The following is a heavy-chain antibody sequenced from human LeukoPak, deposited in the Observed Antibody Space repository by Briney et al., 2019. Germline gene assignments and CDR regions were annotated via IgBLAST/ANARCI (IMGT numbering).Heavy chain of an antibody. CDR3: ARDLGSSAYYYNVAFDI. J-gene: IGHJ3*02. V-gene: IGHV1-46*01. CDR1: GYTFASYY. Sequence: ASVKVSCKASGYTFASYYMHWVRQAPGEGLEWMGIINPSGGSTSYAQKFQVRVTMTRDMSTSTVYMELRSLRSEDTAVYYCARDLGSSAYYYNVAFDIWGQGTMVTVSS. D-gene: IGHD3-22*01. CDR2: INPSGGST.